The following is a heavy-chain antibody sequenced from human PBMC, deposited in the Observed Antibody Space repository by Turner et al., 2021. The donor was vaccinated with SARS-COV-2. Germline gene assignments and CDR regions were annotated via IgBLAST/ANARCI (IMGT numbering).Heavy chain of an antibody. J-gene: IGHJ6*02. Sequence: QVQLVQSGAEVQKPGASVKVSCKVSGYTLTEFSMHWVRQAHGKGLEWMGAFDPEDGETIYAQKFQGRVSMTEDTSTDTAYMELSSLRSEDTAVYYCATVPVVPAAIGYYYYYGMDVWGQGTTVTVSS. CDR1: GYTLTEFS. CDR2: FDPEDGET. D-gene: IGHD2-2*02. CDR3: ATVPVVPAAIGYYYYYGMDV. V-gene: IGHV1-24*01.